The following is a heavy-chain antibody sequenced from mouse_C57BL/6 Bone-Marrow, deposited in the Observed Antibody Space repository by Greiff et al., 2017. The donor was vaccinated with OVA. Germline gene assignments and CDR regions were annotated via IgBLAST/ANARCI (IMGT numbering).Heavy chain of an antibody. CDR1: GFTFSSYA. Sequence: EVQLQESGGGLVKPGGSLKLSCAASGFTFSSYAMSWVRQTPEKRLEWVATISDGGSYTYYPDNVKGRFTISRDNAKNNLYLQMSHLKSEDTAMYYCERGYFDDWGQGTTLTVSS. CDR2: ISDGGSYT. CDR3: ERGYFDD. J-gene: IGHJ2*01. V-gene: IGHV5-4*01.